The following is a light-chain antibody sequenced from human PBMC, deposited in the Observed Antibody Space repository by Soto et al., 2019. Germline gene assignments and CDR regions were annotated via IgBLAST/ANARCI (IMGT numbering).Light chain of an antibody. CDR1: SSDVGGYHY. J-gene: IGLJ1*01. CDR2: DVS. V-gene: IGLV2-14*03. CDR3: SSYTSSSTPYI. Sequence: QSVLTQPASVYGSPGQSNTISCTGNSSDVGGYHYVSWYQHHPGKAPKLMIFDVSNRPSGVSNCFSGSKSANTASLTISGLQAEDEADYYCSSYTSSSTPYIFGTGTKVT.